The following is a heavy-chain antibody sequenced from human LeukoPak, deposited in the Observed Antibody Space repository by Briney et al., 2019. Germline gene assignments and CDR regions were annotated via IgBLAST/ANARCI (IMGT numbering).Heavy chain of an antibody. J-gene: IGHJ4*02. D-gene: IGHD1-1*01. CDR2: IYHSGST. Sequence: SETLSLTCAVSGGSISSTNRWSWVRQPPGKGLEWIGEIYHSGSTNYNSSLKSRVTISVDTSKNQVSLKLRSVTAADTAVYYCARSYTNLDYWGQGTLVTVSS. V-gene: IGHV4-4*02. CDR1: GGSISSTNR. CDR3: ARSYTNLDY.